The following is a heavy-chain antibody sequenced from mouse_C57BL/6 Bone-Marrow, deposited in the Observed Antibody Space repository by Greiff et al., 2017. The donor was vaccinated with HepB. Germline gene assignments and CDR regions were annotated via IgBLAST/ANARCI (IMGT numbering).Heavy chain of an antibody. CDR2: ISSGSSTI. V-gene: IGHV5-17*01. D-gene: IGHD2-2*01. CDR1: GFTFSDYG. CDR3: ARQSLVTTNYAMDY. Sequence: VQLQQSGGGLVKPGGSLKLSCAASGFTFSDYGMHWVRQAPEKGLEWVAYISSGSSTIYYADTVKGRFTISRDNAKNTLFLQMTSLRSEDTAMYYCARQSLVTTNYAMDYWGQGTSVTVSS. J-gene: IGHJ4*01.